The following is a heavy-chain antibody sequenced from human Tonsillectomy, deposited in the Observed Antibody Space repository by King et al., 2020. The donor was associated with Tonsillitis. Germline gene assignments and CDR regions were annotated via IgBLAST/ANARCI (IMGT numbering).Heavy chain of an antibody. D-gene: IGHD3-22*01. J-gene: IGHJ5*01. CDR3: AIDLDYYDSSGDFYS. CDR1: GFTFSSYA. V-gene: IGHV3-30*04. Sequence: VQLVESGGGVVQPGRSLRLSCTASGFTFSSYAMHWVRQAPGKGLEWVAVISYDGSEKYYADSVKGRFTISRDNSKNTLYLQMNSLRAEETAVYYWAIDLDYYDSSGDFYSWGQGALVTVSS. CDR2: ISYDGSEK.